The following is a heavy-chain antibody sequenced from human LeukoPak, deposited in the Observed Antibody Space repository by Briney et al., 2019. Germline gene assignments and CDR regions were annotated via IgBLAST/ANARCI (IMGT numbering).Heavy chain of an antibody. D-gene: IGHD2-15*01. CDR2: IYYSGST. J-gene: IGHJ4*02. Sequence: SETLSLTCAVYGGSFSGYYWSWIRQPPGKGLEWIGSIYYSGSTYYNPSLKSRVTISVDTSKNQFSLKLSSVTAADTAVYYCARGDATTCSGGSCYPRRFDYWGQGTLVTVSS. CDR1: GGSFSGYY. V-gene: IGHV4-34*01. CDR3: ARGDATTCSGGSCYPRRFDY.